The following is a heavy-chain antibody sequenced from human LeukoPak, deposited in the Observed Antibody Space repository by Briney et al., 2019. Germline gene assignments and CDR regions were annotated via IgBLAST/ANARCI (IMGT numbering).Heavy chain of an antibody. CDR3: ARQGTAMVDY. V-gene: IGHV5-51*01. CDR1: GYSFTSYW. CDR2: IYPGDSDT. D-gene: IGHD5-18*01. Sequence: GASLKISCKGSGYSFTSYWIGWVRPMPGKLVEWMGIIYPGDSDTRYSPSFQGQVTISADKSISTAYLQWSSLKASDTAVYYCARQGTAMVDYWGQGTLVTVSS. J-gene: IGHJ4*02.